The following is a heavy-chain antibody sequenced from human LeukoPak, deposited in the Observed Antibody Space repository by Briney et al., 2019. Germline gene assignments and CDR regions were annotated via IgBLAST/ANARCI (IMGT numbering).Heavy chain of an antibody. Sequence: GASVKVSCKVSVHTLSELSMYSVRQAPGKDLAWVGNFVPEHGETRYAQKFQGRVTMTKDTSTETVYMELGSLKSDDTAIYYCTMKLRSLEWLPPGDYWGQGSQVTVSS. V-gene: IGHV1-24*01. J-gene: IGHJ4*02. CDR3: TMKLRSLEWLPPGDY. CDR2: FVPEHGET. CDR1: VHTLSELS. D-gene: IGHD3-3*01.